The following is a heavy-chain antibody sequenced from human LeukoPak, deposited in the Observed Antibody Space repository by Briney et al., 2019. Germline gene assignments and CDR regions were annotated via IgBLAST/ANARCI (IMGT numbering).Heavy chain of an antibody. CDR3: ARIGGAYGSGSYYLHFDY. CDR1: GFTFSDYY. J-gene: IGHJ4*02. D-gene: IGHD3-10*01. V-gene: IGHV3-11*03. CDR2: ISSSSSYT. Sequence: GGSLRLSCAASGFTFSDYYMSWIRQAPGKGLEWVSYISSSSSYTNYADSVKGRFTISRDNAKNSLYQQMNSLRAEDTAVYYCARIGGAYGSGSYYLHFDYWGQGTLVTVSS.